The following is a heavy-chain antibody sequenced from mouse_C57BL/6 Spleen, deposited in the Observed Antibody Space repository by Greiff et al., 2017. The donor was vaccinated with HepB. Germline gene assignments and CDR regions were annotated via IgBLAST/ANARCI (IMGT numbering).Heavy chain of an antibody. CDR3: TRDQLGRGNFDY. CDR1: GFTFSSYA. D-gene: IGHD4-1*02. V-gene: IGHV5-9-1*02. J-gene: IGHJ2*01. Sequence: EVMLVESGEGLVKPGGSLKLSCAASGFTFSSYAMSWVRQTPEKRLEWVAYISSGGDYIYYADTVKGRFTISRDNARNTLYLQMSSLKSEDTAMYYCTRDQLGRGNFDYWGQGTTLTVSS. CDR2: ISSGGDYI.